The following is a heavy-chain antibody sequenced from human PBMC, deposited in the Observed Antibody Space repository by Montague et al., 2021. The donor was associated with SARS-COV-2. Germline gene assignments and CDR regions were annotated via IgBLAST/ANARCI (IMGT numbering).Heavy chain of an antibody. CDR3: ARGYSAHEDPTGFDP. D-gene: IGHD5-12*01. Sequence: SETLSLTCTVSGGSISSSSYYWGWIRQPPGKGLEWIGSNNYSGSTYYNPSLKSRITISVDTSKNLFSLKLSTVTAADTAVYYCARGYSAHEDPTGFDPWGQGTLVTVSS. J-gene: IGHJ5*02. CDR2: NNYSGST. V-gene: IGHV4-39*01. CDR1: GGSISSSSYY.